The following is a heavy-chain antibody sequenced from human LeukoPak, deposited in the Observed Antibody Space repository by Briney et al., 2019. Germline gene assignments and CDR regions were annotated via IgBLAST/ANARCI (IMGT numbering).Heavy chain of an antibody. CDR1: GFTFSSYA. CDR3: AKDSRHRIVGTTTFLDY. D-gene: IGHD1-26*01. Sequence: PGGSLRLSCAASGFTFSSYAMHWVRQAPGKGLEWVAVISYDGSNKYYADSVKGRFTISRDNSKNTLYLQMNSLRAEDTAVYYCAKDSRHRIVGTTTFLDYWGQGTLVTVSS. J-gene: IGHJ4*02. CDR2: ISYDGSNK. V-gene: IGHV3-30*04.